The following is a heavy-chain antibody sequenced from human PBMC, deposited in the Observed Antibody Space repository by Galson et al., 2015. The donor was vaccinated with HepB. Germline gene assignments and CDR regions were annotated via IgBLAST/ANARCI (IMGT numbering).Heavy chain of an antibody. CDR2: ISSSSSYI. J-gene: IGHJ6*03. CDR3: ARSRGGDPTPYYYYYYMDV. Sequence: SLRLSCAASGFTFSSYSMNWVRQAPGKGLEWVSSISSSSSYIYYADSVKGRFTISRDNAKNSLYLQMNSLRAEDTAVYYCARSRGGDPTPYYYYYYMDVWGKGTTVTASS. D-gene: IGHD3-10*01. V-gene: IGHV3-21*01. CDR1: GFTFSSYS.